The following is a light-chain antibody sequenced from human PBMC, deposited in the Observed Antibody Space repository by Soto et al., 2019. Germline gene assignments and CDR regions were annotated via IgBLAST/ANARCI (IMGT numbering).Light chain of an antibody. Sequence: EIVLTQSPATLSLSPGERATLSCRASQSVTNYLAWYQQKAGQAPWLLIYETIHRATGIPARFSGSGSGTDFTLTISSLEPEDFAVYYCQHRSHWLITFGQGTRLEIK. CDR1: QSVTNY. J-gene: IGKJ5*01. CDR2: ETI. CDR3: QHRSHWLIT. V-gene: IGKV3-11*01.